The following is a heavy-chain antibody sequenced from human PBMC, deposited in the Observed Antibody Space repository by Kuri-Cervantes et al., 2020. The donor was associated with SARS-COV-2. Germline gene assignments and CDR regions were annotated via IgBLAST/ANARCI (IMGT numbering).Heavy chain of an antibody. CDR1: GFSLSTSGMC. J-gene: IGHJ4*02. V-gene: IGHV4-30-4*08. CDR2: IYYSGST. CDR3: ARGPPAQTTSPSFDY. D-gene: IGHD4-11*01. Sequence: SGPTLVKPTQTLTLTCTFSGFSLSTSGMCVSWIRQPPGKGLEWIGYIYYSGSTYYNPSLKSRVTISVDTSKNQFSLKLSSVTAADTAVYYCARGPPAQTTSPSFDYWGQGTLVTVSS.